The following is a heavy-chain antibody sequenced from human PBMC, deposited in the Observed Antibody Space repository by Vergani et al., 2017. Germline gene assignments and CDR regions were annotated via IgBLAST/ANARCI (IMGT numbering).Heavy chain of an antibody. Sequence: QVQLQQWGAGLLKPSETLSLTCAVYGGSFSGYYWSWIRQPPGKGLEWIGEINHSGSTNYNPSLKSRVTIPVDTSKNQFSLKLSSVTAADTAGYYCARGRYYGSVSYYKSYGMDVWGQGTTVTVSS. CDR3: ARGRYYGSVSYYKSYGMDV. V-gene: IGHV4-34*01. D-gene: IGHD3-10*01. CDR2: INHSGST. CDR1: GGSFSGYY. J-gene: IGHJ6*02.